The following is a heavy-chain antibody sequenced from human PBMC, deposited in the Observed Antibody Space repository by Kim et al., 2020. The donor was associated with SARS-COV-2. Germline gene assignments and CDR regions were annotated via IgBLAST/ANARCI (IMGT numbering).Heavy chain of an antibody. J-gene: IGHJ4*02. CDR2: IGTAGDT. V-gene: IGHV3-13*01. D-gene: IGHD6-13*01. CDR1: GFTFSSYD. Sequence: GGSLRLSCAASGFTFSSYDMHWVRQATGKGLEWVSAIGTAGDTYYPGSVKGRFTISRENAKNSLYLQMNSLRAGDTAVYYCARAPGPYSSSWHGFDYWGQGTLVTVSS. CDR3: ARAPGPYSSSWHGFDY.